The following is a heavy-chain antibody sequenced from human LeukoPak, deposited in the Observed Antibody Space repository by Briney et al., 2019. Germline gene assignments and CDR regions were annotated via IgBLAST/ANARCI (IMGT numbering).Heavy chain of an antibody. V-gene: IGHV1-24*01. CDR3: ATYRIVPAAMPNYGMDV. Sequence: EASVKVSCKVSGYTLTELSMHWVRQAPGKGLEWMGGFDPEDGETIYAQKFQGRVTMTEDTSTDTAYMELSSLRSEDTAVYYCATYRIVPAAMPNYGMDVWGQGTTVTVSS. D-gene: IGHD2-2*01. J-gene: IGHJ6*02. CDR1: GYTLTELS. CDR2: FDPEDGET.